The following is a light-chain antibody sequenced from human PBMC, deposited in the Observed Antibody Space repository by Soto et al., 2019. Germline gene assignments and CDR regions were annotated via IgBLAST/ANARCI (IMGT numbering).Light chain of an antibody. Sequence: DIQLTQSPSFLSASVGDRVTITCRASQDVSRYLAWYQQKPGKAPNLLIYAASSLRCGLPSRFSGSGSETEFPLTISRVQPEDCATNYCQQLSSYVFAFGPGNKVDI. CDR3: QQLSSYVFA. J-gene: IGKJ3*01. CDR1: QDVSRY. V-gene: IGKV1-9*01. CDR2: AAS.